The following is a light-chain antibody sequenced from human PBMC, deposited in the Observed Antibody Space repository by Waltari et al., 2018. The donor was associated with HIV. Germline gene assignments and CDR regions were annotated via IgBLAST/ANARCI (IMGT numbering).Light chain of an antibody. Sequence: QSALTQPPSVSAAPRQRVTISCSGTRSNIGKNAVNWYRQFPGTTPTLLIYFYDLLSSGVSDRFSASKSDTSASLAISGLQSEDEADYYCAAWDDNLNAMLFGGGTRLTVL. V-gene: IGLV1-36*01. CDR2: FYD. CDR1: RSNIGKNA. J-gene: IGLJ3*02. CDR3: AAWDDNLNAML.